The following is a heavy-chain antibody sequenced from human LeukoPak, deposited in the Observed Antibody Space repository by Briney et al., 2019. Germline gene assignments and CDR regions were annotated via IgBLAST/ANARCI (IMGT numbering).Heavy chain of an antibody. CDR3: ARVEVMVRGVMGDY. D-gene: IGHD3-10*01. CDR1: GFIFSNYG. Sequence: GGSLRLSCAASGFIFSNYGMTWVRQAPGKGLEWVSTISGSGGSTYYADSVKGRFTISRDNSKNTLYLQMNSLRAEDTAVYYCARVEVMVRGVMGDYWGQGTLVTVSS. V-gene: IGHV3-23*01. J-gene: IGHJ4*02. CDR2: ISGSGGST.